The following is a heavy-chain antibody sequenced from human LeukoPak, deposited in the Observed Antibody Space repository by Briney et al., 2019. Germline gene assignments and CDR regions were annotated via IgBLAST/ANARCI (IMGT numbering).Heavy chain of an antibody. J-gene: IGHJ4*02. CDR1: GGFISRNSYY. CDR3: ARHDYGDYSFDS. Sequence: PSETLSLTCTVSGGFISRNSYYWGWIRQPPGKGLEWIGSMYYSGSTYHNPSLKSRVTISVDTSKNQFSLKLSSVTAADTAVYYCARHDYGDYSFDSWGQGTLVTVSS. D-gene: IGHD4-17*01. CDR2: MYYSGST. V-gene: IGHV4-39*07.